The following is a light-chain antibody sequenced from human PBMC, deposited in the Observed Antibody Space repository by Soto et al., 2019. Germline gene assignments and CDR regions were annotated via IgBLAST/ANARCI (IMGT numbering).Light chain of an antibody. Sequence: QSVLTQVASVSASPGQSITISCTGTSSDVGGHNYVSWYQQHPGNAPKLMIYNVHYRPSGISNRFSGSKSGNTASLTISGLQADDEAYYYCSSYADSSTVVFGGGTKLTVL. J-gene: IGLJ2*01. CDR2: NVH. CDR3: SSYADSSTVV. CDR1: SSDVGGHNY. V-gene: IGLV2-14*03.